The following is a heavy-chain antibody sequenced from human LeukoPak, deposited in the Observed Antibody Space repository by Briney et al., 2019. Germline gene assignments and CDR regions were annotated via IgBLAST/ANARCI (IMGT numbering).Heavy chain of an antibody. CDR3: AKGTLTFGGVIVQPFDY. V-gene: IGHV3-23*01. Sequence: GGSLRLSCAAPGFTFNNYAMTWVRQAPGKELEWVSAISGSGGSTYYADSVKGRFTISRDNSKNTLYLQMNSLRAEDTAVYYCAKGTLTFGGVIVQPFDYWGQGTLVTVSS. CDR2: ISGSGGST. CDR1: GFTFNNYA. D-gene: IGHD3-16*02. J-gene: IGHJ4*02.